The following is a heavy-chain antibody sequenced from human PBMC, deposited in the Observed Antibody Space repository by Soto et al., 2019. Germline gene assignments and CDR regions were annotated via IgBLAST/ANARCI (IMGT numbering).Heavy chain of an antibody. J-gene: IGHJ6*02. CDR1: GGTFSSYA. D-gene: IGHD1-20*01. V-gene: IGHV1-69*01. CDR3: ARDPDRVTGTPFGMDV. Sequence: QVQLVQSGAEVKKPGSSVKVSCKASGGTFSSYAISWVRQAPGQGLEWMGGIIPIFGTANYAQKFQGRVTITADESTSTAYMELSSLSSEDTDVYYCARDPDRVTGTPFGMDVWGQGTTVTVSS. CDR2: IIPIFGTA.